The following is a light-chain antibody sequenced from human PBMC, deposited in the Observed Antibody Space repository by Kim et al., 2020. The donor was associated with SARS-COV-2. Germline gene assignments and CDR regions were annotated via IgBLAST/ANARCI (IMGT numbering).Light chain of an antibody. CDR1: QSISSY. Sequence: DIQMTPSPSSLSASVGDRVTITCRASQSISSYLNWYQQKPGKAPKLLIYAASSLQSGVPSRFSGSGSGTDFTLTISSLQPEDFATYYCKQSYSTPYTFGQGTKWEI. CDR3: KQSYSTPYT. J-gene: IGKJ2*01. CDR2: AAS. V-gene: IGKV1-39*01.